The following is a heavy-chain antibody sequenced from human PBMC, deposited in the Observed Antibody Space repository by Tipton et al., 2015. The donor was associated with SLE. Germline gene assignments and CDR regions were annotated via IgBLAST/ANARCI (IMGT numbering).Heavy chain of an antibody. D-gene: IGHD6-13*01. Sequence: LSCTVSGGSISSYYGSWIRQPAGKGLEWIGRMYTSGSTNYNPSLKSRVTMSVDTSTNQFSLKLSSVTAADTAVYYCARDGMAGGYFQHWGQGTLVTVSS. V-gene: IGHV4-4*07. CDR1: GGSISSYY. CDR3: ARDGMAGGYFQH. J-gene: IGHJ1*01. CDR2: MYTSGST.